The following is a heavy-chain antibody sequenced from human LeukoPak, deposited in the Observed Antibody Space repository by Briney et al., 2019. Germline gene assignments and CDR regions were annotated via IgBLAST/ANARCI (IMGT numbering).Heavy chain of an antibody. D-gene: IGHD3-3*01. V-gene: IGHV4-34*01. CDR2: VNHSGST. CDR1: GGSFSGYY. Sequence: SETLSLTCAVYGGSFSGYYWSWIRQPPGKGLEWIGEVNHSGSTNYNPSLKSRVTISVDTSKNQFSLKLSSVTAADTAVYYCARGLVLERLRNWGQGTLVTVSS. J-gene: IGHJ4*02. CDR3: ARGLVLERLRN.